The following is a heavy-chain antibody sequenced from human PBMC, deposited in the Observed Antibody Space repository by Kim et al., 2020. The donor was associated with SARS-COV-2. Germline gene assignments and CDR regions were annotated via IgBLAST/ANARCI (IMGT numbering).Heavy chain of an antibody. D-gene: IGHD3-3*01. J-gene: IGHJ5*02. CDR3: ARTPEGSIYYDFWSGSQRPNWFDP. CDR1: GGSISSYY. V-gene: IGHV4-59*08. Sequence: SETLSLTCTVSGGSISSYYWSWIRQPPGKGLEWIGYIYYSGSTNYNPSLKSRVTISVDTSKNQFSLKLSSVTAADTAVYYCARTPEGSIYYDFWSGSQRPNWFDPWGQGTLVTVSS. CDR2: IYYSGST.